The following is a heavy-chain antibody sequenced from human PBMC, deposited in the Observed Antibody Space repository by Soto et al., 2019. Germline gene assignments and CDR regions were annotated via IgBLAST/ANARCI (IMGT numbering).Heavy chain of an antibody. CDR1: GDSISGYY. J-gene: IGHJ4*02. CDR3: ARYTVATTRFDY. CDR2: IYFSGST. V-gene: IGHV4-59*01. Sequence: QVQLQESGPGLVKPSETLSLTCTVSGDSISGYYWSWIRQPPGKGLEWIGYIYFSGSTNYNPSLTSRVTISGDTSKKQFSLKLSSVTAADTAVYYCARYTVATTRFDYWGQGTLVTVSS. D-gene: IGHD5-12*01.